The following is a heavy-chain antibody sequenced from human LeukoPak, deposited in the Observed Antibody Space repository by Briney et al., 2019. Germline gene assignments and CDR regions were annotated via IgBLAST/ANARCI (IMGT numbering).Heavy chain of an antibody. J-gene: IGHJ3*02. CDR3: AKAFREYGSSTYSSFDI. Sequence: GGSLRLSCAASGFTFSSYAMSWVRQAPGKGLQWVSTITGTTHYADSVRGRFTIPRDNSKNILYLQMNSLSTEDTAIYYCAKAFREYGSSTYSSFDIWGQGTMVTVPS. CDR1: GFTFSSYA. D-gene: IGHD6-13*01. V-gene: IGHV3-23*01. CDR2: ITGTT.